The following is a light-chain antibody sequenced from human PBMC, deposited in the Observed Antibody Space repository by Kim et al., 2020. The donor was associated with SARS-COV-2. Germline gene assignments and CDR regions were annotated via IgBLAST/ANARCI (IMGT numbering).Light chain of an antibody. CDR1: QSVSHH. J-gene: IGKJ4*01. V-gene: IGKV3-11*01. CDR2: DAA. CDR3: QQRYSWPPLT. Sequence: SPVERATLSCRASQSVSHHLAWYQQKRGQAPRLLIYDAANRATGIPARFSGSGSGTDFNLTINSLEPEDLAVYYCQQRYSWPPLTFGGGTKVDIK.